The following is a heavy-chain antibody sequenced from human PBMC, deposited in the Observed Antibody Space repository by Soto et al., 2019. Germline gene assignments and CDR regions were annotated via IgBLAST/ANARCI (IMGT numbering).Heavy chain of an antibody. CDR1: GFTFSSSW. D-gene: IGHD5-18*01. J-gene: IGHJ4*02. V-gene: IGHV3-74*01. CDR2: MDGGGTTI. Sequence: EVQLVESGGGLVQPGGSLRLSCEASGFTFSSSWMHWVRQAPGKGLVWVSRMDGGGTTINYADSVKGRFTISRDNSKNTLYLQMNSLRAEDTAVYYCAKDQRRYSYGYGYWGQGTLVTVSS. CDR3: AKDQRRYSYGYGY.